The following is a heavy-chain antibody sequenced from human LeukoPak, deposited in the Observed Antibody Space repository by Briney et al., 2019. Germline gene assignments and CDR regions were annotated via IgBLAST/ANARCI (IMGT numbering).Heavy chain of an antibody. V-gene: IGHV1-2*02. CDR2: IDPNSGGT. J-gene: IGHJ4*02. CDR1: GYTFTGYY. Sequence: ASVKVSCKASGYTFTGYYMHWVRQAPGQGLEWMGWIDPNSGGTNYAQKFQGRVTMTRDTSISTAYMGLSRLRSDDTAVYYCATHYYDSSGSSTLFDYWGQGTLVTVSS. D-gene: IGHD3-22*01. CDR3: ATHYYDSSGSSTLFDY.